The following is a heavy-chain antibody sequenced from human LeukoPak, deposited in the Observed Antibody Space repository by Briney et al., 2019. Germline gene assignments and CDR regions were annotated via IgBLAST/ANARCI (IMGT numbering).Heavy chain of an antibody. J-gene: IGHJ4*02. Sequence: PGGSLRLSCAASGFTFSNYAMSWVRQAPGKGLEWVSGISGSGASTYYADSVKGRFTISRDNSKNTLYLQIKSVRAEDTAVYYCATGFVLGYWGQGTLVTVSS. D-gene: IGHD6-6*01. CDR1: GFTFSNYA. CDR3: ATGFVLGY. V-gene: IGHV3-23*01. CDR2: ISGSGAST.